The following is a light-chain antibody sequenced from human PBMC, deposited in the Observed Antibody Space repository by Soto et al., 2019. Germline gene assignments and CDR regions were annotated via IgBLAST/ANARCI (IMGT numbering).Light chain of an antibody. CDR1: SSDVGGYNY. J-gene: IGLJ1*01. CDR2: DDS. Sequence: QSALTQPASVSGSPGQSITISCTGTSSDVGGYNYVSWYQQHPGKAPKLMIYDDSNRPSGVSNRFSGSKSGNTASLTISGLQAEDEADYYCCSYTSSSTYVFGTGTKVTVL. V-gene: IGLV2-14*01. CDR3: CSYTSSSTYV.